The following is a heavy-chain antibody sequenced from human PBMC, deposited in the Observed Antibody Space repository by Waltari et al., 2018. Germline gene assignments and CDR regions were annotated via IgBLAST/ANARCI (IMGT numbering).Heavy chain of an antibody. V-gene: IGHV3-23*01. CDR2: ISNVGAVP. Sequence: QLLESGGGLVQPGGSLRLSCSDSGLTFSIFAMSWVRQAPGKWLGLFSGISNVGAVPYYADSVKGRFTISRDNSKKTLYLQMNSLRVEDTAVYYCAKDHGVAYWGRGTLVTVSA. CDR3: AKDHGVAY. J-gene: IGHJ4*02. D-gene: IGHD3-16*01. CDR1: GLTFSIFA.